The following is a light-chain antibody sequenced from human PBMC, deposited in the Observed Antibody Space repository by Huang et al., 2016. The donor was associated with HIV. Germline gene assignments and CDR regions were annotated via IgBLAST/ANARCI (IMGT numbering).Light chain of an antibody. V-gene: IGKV1-39*01. CDR3: QHTYNTPPYT. J-gene: IGKJ2*01. CDR2: GTS. Sequence: DIQMTQSPSSLSASVGDRVTITCRASQTINTFLNWYQQKPGKAPKLVIYGTSSLPSGVPSRFSGSGSGTDFTLTIRSLQPEDFATYYCQHTYNTPPYTFGQGTKLEIK. CDR1: QTINTF.